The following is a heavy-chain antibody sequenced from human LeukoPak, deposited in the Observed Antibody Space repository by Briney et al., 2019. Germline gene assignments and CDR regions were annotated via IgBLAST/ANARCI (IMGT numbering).Heavy chain of an antibody. V-gene: IGHV1-2*06. CDR2: INPNSGGT. Sequence: ASVKVSCKASGYTFTGYYMHWVRQAPGQGLEWMGRINPNSGGTNYARKFQGRVTMTRDTSISTAYMELSRLRSDDTAVYYCARDYGDYYDSSGYPLPPEHDAFDIWGQGTMVTVSS. J-gene: IGHJ3*02. CDR3: ARDYGDYYDSSGYPLPPEHDAFDI. D-gene: IGHD3-22*01. CDR1: GYTFTGYY.